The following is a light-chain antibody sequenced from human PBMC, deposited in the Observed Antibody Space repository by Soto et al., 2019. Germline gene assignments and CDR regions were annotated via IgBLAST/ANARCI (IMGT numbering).Light chain of an antibody. CDR2: DAS. CDR1: QSISSW. J-gene: IGKJ2*01. V-gene: IGKV1-5*01. Sequence: DIQMTQSPSTLSASVGDRVTITCRASQSISSWLAWYQQKPGKAPKLLIYDASSLESGVPSRFSGSGYGTEFTLTISSPQPDDFATYYCQQYNSYSPYTFGQGTKLEIK. CDR3: QQYNSYSPYT.